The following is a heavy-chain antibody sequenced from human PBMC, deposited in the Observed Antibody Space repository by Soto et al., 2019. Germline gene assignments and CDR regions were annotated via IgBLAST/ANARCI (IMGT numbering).Heavy chain of an antibody. CDR1: GFTFSSYA. V-gene: IGHV3-23*01. D-gene: IGHD6-19*01. CDR3: AKGDKTRLVRSPYYGMDV. CDR2: ISGSGGST. J-gene: IGHJ6*02. Sequence: GGSLRLSCAASGFTFSSYAMSWVRQAPGKGLEWVSAISGSGGSTYYADSVKGRFTISRDNSKNTLYLQMNSLRAEDTAVYYCAKGDKTRLVRSPYYGMDVWGQGTTVTVSS.